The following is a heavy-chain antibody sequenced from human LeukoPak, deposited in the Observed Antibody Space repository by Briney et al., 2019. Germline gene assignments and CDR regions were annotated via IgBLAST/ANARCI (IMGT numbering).Heavy chain of an antibody. CDR3: ARALTGYHYYYYYYMDV. CDR1: GGSISSYY. J-gene: IGHJ6*03. D-gene: IGHD3-9*01. V-gene: IGHV4-59*08. CDR2: IYHSGST. Sequence: SETLSLTCTVSGGSISSYYWSWIRQPPGKGLEWIGEIYHSGSTNYNPSLKSRVTISVDKSKNQFSLKLSSVTAADTAVYYCARALTGYHYYYYYYMDVWGKGTTVTISS.